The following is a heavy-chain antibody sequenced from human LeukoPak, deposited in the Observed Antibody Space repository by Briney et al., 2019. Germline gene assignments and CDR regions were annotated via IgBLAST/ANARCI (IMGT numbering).Heavy chain of an antibody. CDR3: ASADRTVADY. CDR2: IYHSGST. V-gene: IGHV4-38-2*01. Sequence: PSETLSLTCAVSGYSISSGYYWGWIRQPPGKGLEWIGSIYHSGSTYYNPSLKSRVTISVDTSKNQFSLKLSSVTAADTAVYYCASADRTVADYWGQGTLVTVSS. J-gene: IGHJ4*02. D-gene: IGHD4-17*01. CDR1: GYSISSGYY.